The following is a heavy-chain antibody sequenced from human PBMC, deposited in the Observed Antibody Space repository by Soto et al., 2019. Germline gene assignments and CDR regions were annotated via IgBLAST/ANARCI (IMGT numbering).Heavy chain of an antibody. Sequence: QVQLQESGPTLVKPSETLSLTCTVSGGSIRSYCWTWIRQPPGEGLEWIGCICNSGTTNYNPSLKIRVAISIDSQKSQFSLQLSSVTVADTAFYYCAGSGSIVVSTRRLMDVWGKGTTVTVSS. D-gene: IGHD3-22*01. V-gene: IGHV4-59*03. CDR2: ICNSGTT. CDR3: AGSGSIVVSTRRLMDV. CDR1: GGSIRSYC. J-gene: IGHJ6*03.